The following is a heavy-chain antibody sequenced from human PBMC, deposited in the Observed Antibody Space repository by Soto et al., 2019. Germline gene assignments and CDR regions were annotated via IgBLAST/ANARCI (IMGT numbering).Heavy chain of an antibody. J-gene: IGHJ4*02. Sequence: GGSLRLSCAASGFTFSDYSMNWVRQAPGKGLEWVSYISSSTTTIYHTDSVKGRFTISRDNARNSLYLQMNSLRAEDTAVYYCAREVGAIDYWGQGTLVTVSS. CDR2: ISSSTTTI. CDR1: GFTFSDYS. V-gene: IGHV3-48*01. D-gene: IGHD1-26*01. CDR3: AREVGAIDY.